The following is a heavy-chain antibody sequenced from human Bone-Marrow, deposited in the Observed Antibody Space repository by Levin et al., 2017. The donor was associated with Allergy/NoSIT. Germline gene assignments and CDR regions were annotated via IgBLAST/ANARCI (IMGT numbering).Heavy chain of an antibody. J-gene: IGHJ4*02. V-gene: IGHV3-23*01. CDR3: VKGYDSSGYYWGLIHY. D-gene: IGHD3-22*01. CDR2: VSDSVGST. CDR1: GFTFSSYA. Sequence: PGGSLRLSCAASGFTFSSYAMSWVRQAPGKGLEWVSSVSDSVGSTYYADSVKGRFTISRDSSKNTLYLQMNSLRAEDTAEYYCVKGYDSSGYYWGLIHYWGQGTLVTVSS.